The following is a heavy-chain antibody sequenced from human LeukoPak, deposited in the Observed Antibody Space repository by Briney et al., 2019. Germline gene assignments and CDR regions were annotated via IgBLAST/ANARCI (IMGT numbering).Heavy chain of an antibody. J-gene: IGHJ4*02. D-gene: IGHD1-20*01. CDR1: GFTFSSYG. CDR3: ARLTGTTPLDY. Sequence: AGGSLRLSCAASGFTFSSYGMHWVRQAPGKGLEWVAVISYDGSNKYYADSVKGRFTISRDNSKNALYLQMNSLRAEDTAVYYCARLTGTTPLDYWGQGILVTVSS. V-gene: IGHV3-30*03. CDR2: ISYDGSNK.